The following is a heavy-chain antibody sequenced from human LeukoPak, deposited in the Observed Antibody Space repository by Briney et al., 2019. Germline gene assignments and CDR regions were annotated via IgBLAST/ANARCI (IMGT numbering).Heavy chain of an antibody. J-gene: IGHJ4*02. Sequence: GASVKISCKASGYSFTNYAMYWVRQAPGQGLEWMGWINAGSGNTKYSQKFQGRVTITRDTSASTAYMELSSLRSEDTAVYCCAKRGNFDRSGYYGFDYWGQGTLVTVSS. V-gene: IGHV1-3*01. CDR3: AKRGNFDRSGYYGFDY. CDR1: GYSFTNYA. CDR2: INAGSGNT. D-gene: IGHD3-22*01.